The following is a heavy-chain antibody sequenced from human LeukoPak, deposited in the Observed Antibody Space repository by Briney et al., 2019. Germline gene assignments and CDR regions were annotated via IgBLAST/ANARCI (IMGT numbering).Heavy chain of an antibody. D-gene: IGHD6-6*01. V-gene: IGHV3-21*01. Sequence: PGGSLRLSCAASGFTFSSYSMNWVRQAPGKGLEWVSSISGSSSYIYYADSVKGRFTISRDNAKNSLYLQMNSLRAEDTAVYYCAREYSSSSYFDYWGQGTPVTVSS. CDR3: AREYSSSSYFDY. CDR2: ISGSSSYI. J-gene: IGHJ4*02. CDR1: GFTFSSYS.